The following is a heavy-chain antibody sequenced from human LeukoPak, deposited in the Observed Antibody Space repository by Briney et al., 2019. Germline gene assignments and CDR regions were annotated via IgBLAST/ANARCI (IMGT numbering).Heavy chain of an antibody. Sequence: TGGSLRLSCAASGFTFDDYGMSWVRQAPGKGLELVSGNHWNGGSTGYADSVKGRFTIYSDNAKNSLYLQMNSLRAEDTAVYYCARDGWFGDPHPPFDYWGQGTLVTVSS. CDR3: ARDGWFGDPHPPFDY. V-gene: IGHV3-20*04. D-gene: IGHD3-10*01. J-gene: IGHJ4*02. CDR1: GFTFDDYG. CDR2: NHWNGGST.